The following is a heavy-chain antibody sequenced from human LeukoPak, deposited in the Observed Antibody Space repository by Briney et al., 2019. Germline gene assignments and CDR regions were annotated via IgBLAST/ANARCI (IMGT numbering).Heavy chain of an antibody. CDR1: GYSISSGYY. CDR2: IYHSGST. J-gene: IGHJ5*02. Sequence: SETLSLTCTVSGYSISSGYYWGWIRQPPGKGLEWIGSIYHSGSTYYNPSLKSRVTMSIDTSNNQFSLRLRFVTAADTAVYYCARDSGTTGEVKFDPWGQGTLVTVSS. V-gene: IGHV4-38-2*02. D-gene: IGHD3-10*01. CDR3: ARDSGTTGEVKFDP.